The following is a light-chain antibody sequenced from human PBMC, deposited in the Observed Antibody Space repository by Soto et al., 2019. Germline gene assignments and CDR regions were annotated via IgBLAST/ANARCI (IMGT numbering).Light chain of an antibody. J-gene: IGKJ1*01. Sequence: IRMTQSPSSLPASTGDRVTITCRASQGISSYLAWYQQKPGKAPKLLIYAASTLQSGVPSRFRGSGSGTDCTLTISCLQSEDFETYYCQQYYSYPRTFGQGTKG. CDR1: QGISSY. CDR3: QQYYSYPRT. CDR2: AAS. V-gene: IGKV1-8*01.